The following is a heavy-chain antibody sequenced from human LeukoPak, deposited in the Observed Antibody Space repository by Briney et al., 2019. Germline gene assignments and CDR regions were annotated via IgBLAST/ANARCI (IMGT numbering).Heavy chain of an antibody. J-gene: IGHJ4*02. Sequence: PGGSLRLSCAASTFTFRTFAMHWVRQAPGKGLEWVAVISYDGSNKYYADSVKGRFTISRDSSKNTLYPQMNSLRAEDTAVYYCAIGDGLGELSSSFNYWGQGTLVTVSS. CDR3: AIGDGLGELSSSFNY. D-gene: IGHD3-16*02. CDR1: TFTFRTFA. V-gene: IGHV3-30*04. CDR2: ISYDGSNK.